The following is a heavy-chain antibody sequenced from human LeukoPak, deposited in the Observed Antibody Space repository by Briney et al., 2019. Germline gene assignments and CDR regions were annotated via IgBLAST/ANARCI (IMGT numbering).Heavy chain of an antibody. V-gene: IGHV3-33*01. D-gene: IGHD1-26*01. CDR3: ARSGSCAYYYSYGLDV. J-gene: IGHJ6*02. CDR1: GXTFSSYG. Sequence: GRSLRLSCAASGXTFSSYGMHWVRQAPGKGLEWVTFIWYDGSNKYYADSVKGRFTISRDNSKNTLYLQMNSLRAEDTAVYYCARSGSCAYYYSYGLDVWGQGTTVTVSS. CDR2: IWYDGSNK.